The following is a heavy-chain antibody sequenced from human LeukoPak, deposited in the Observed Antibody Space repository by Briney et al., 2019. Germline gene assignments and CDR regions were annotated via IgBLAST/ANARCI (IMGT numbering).Heavy chain of an antibody. CDR3: ARSSVQLVNDY. Sequence: ASVKVSCKASGYTFTSYGISWVRQATGQGLEWMGWMNPNSGNTGYAQKFQGRVTMTRNTSISTAYMELSSLRSEDTAVYYCARSSVQLVNDYWGQGTLVTVSS. CDR2: MNPNSGNT. J-gene: IGHJ4*02. D-gene: IGHD6-13*01. V-gene: IGHV1-8*02. CDR1: GYTFTSYG.